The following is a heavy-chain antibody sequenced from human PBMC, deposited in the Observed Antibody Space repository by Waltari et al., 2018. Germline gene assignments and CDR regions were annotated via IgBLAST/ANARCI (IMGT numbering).Heavy chain of an antibody. CDR3: ARSSYYDFWSGYYGWFDP. V-gene: IGHV1-69*01. D-gene: IGHD3-3*01. J-gene: IGHJ5*02. CDR1: GGTFSSYA. Sequence: QVQLVQSGAEVKKPGSSVKVSCKASGGTFSSYAISWVRQAPGPGLEWMGGTIPIFGTANYAQKFQGRVTITADESTSTAYMELSSLRSEDTAVYYCARSSYYDFWSGYYGWFDPWGQGTLVTVSS. CDR2: TIPIFGTA.